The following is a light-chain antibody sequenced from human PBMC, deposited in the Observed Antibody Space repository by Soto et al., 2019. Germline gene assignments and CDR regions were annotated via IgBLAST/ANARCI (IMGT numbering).Light chain of an antibody. V-gene: IGKV2-28*01. CDR2: LGS. CDR1: QSLLHSNGYNS. Sequence: DLVMTQSPLSLPVTPGEPASISCRSSQSLLHSNGYNSLDWYLQKPGQSPQLLIYLGSNRASGVPDRFSGSGSGTDFTLKISRVEAEDVGIYYCIQALQTPPLTFGGGTKVEIK. CDR3: IQALQTPPLT. J-gene: IGKJ4*01.